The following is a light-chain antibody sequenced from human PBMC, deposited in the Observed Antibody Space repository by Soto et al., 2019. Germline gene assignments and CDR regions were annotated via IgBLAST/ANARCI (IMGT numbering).Light chain of an antibody. Sequence: QSALTQPASVSGSPGQSITISCTGTSSDVGAYNYVSWYQHHPGKAPKLTIYDVSNRPSGVSNRFSGSKSGNTASLTISGLHAEDEADYYCSSYTSSSSVVFGGGTKLTVL. J-gene: IGLJ2*01. CDR2: DVS. V-gene: IGLV2-14*03. CDR1: SSDVGAYNY. CDR3: SSYTSSSSVV.